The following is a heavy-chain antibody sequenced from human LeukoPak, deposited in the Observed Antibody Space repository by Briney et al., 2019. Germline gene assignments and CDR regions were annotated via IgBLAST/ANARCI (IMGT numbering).Heavy chain of an antibody. D-gene: IGHD2-2*01. J-gene: IGHJ4*02. Sequence: AASVKVSCKASGYTFTGYYIHWVRQAPGQGLEWMGWINPNTGGTKYAQKFQGRVTMTRDTSISTAYMELSRLRSDDTAVYYCARGQLGYCSSTSCYKFDYWGQGTLVTVSS. CDR1: GYTFTGYY. CDR2: INPNTGGT. CDR3: ARGQLGYCSSTSCYKFDY. V-gene: IGHV1-2*02.